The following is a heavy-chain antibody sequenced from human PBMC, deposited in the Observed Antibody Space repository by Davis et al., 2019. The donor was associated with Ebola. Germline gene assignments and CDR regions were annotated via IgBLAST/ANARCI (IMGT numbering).Heavy chain of an antibody. D-gene: IGHD2-8*02. CDR3: ARETLYCTATTCHPWFDP. CDR2: MAIYGSNFK. J-gene: IGHJ5*02. CDR1: GFSFSNTD. Sequence: PGGSLRLSCEASGFSFSNTDMNWVRQAPGKGLEWVAVMAIYGSNFKQYTDSVKGRFTISRDNSKNTLYLQMNSLRVDATAVYYCARETLYCTATTCHPWFDPWGQGTLVTVSS. V-gene: IGHV3-30*03.